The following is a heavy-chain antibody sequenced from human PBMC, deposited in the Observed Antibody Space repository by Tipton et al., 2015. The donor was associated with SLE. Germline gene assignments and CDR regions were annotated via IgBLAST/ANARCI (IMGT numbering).Heavy chain of an antibody. Sequence: QSGAEVKKPGASVKVSCKASGYTFTGYGISWVRQAPGQGLEWMGWINPNSGGTNYAQKLQGRVTMTTDTSTSTAYMELRSLRSDDTAVYYCARDLLITIFGVVNPFDYWGQGTLVTVSS. CDR1: GYTFTGYG. CDR2: INPNSGGT. D-gene: IGHD3-3*01. V-gene: IGHV1-18*01. J-gene: IGHJ4*02. CDR3: ARDLLITIFGVVNPFDY.